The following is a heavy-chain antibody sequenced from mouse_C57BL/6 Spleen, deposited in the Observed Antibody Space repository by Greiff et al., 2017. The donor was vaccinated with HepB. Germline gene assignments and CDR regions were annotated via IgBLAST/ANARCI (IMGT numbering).Heavy chain of an antibody. CDR3: AREGAQAALEFAY. J-gene: IGHJ3*01. CDR1: GYTFTSYT. V-gene: IGHV1-4*01. Sequence: QVQLQQSGAELARPGASVKMSCKASGYTFTSYTMHWVKQRPGQGLEWIGYINPSSGYTKYNQKFKDKATLTADKSSSTAYMKLSSLTSEDSAVYYCAREGAQAALEFAYWGQGTLVTVSA. D-gene: IGHD3-2*02. CDR2: INPSSGYT.